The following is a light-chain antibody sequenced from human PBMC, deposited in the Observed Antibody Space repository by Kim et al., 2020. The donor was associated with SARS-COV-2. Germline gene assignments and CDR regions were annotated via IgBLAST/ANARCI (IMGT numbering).Light chain of an antibody. J-gene: IGKJ2*01. CDR2: GAS. Sequence: DTELTQSPGTLSLSPGESATVSCRASQSVSSNYFAWYQQKPGQAPRLLIYGASNRAAGIPDRFSGSGSGTDFILTISRLEPEDFAVYYCQQYGDSPYTFGQGTKLEIK. V-gene: IGKV3-20*01. CDR1: QSVSSNY. CDR3: QQYGDSPYT.